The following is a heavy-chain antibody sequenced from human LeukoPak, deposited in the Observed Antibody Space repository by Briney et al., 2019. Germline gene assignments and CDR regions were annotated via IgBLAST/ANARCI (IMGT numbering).Heavy chain of an antibody. J-gene: IGHJ2*01. CDR3: ASGTFDGPLYGTYWYFHV. V-gene: IGHV4-59*01. D-gene: IGHD1-14*01. CDR2: VYSNGNT. CDR1: GGSINNNY. Sequence: PWETVSLTCTVSGGSINNNYWSWIRQPPGKALEWIGYVYSNGNTNYNPSLKSRVTMSIETSKNQFSLKVPSVTAADTAVYYCASGTFDGPLYGTYWYFHVWGRGTLVTVSS.